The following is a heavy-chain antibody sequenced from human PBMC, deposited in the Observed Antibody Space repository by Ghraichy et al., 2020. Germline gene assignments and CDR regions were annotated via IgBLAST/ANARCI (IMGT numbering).Heavy chain of an antibody. V-gene: IGHV3-9*01. CDR2: ISWNSGSI. CDR3: AKASTRRFLEWLPDY. D-gene: IGHD3-3*01. Sequence: GGSLRLSCAASGFTFDDYAMHWVRQAPGKGLEWVSGISWNSGSIGYADSVKGRFTISRDNAKNSLYLQMNSLRAEDTALYYCAKASTRRFLEWLPDYWGQGTLVTVSS. J-gene: IGHJ4*02. CDR1: GFTFDDYA.